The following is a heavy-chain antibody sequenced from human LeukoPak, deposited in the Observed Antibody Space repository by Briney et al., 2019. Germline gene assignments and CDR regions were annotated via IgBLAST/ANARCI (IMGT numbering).Heavy chain of an antibody. CDR3: VRDHTAMTD. V-gene: IGHV4-59*01. CDR1: GGSISSYY. Sequence: SETLSLTCTVSGGSISSYYWSWIRQPPGKGLEWIGYIYYSGSTNYNPSLKRRVTISIDTSKNQLSLKLNSVTAADTAVYYCVRDHTAMTDWGQGTLVTVSS. J-gene: IGHJ4*02. CDR2: IYYSGST. D-gene: IGHD5-18*01.